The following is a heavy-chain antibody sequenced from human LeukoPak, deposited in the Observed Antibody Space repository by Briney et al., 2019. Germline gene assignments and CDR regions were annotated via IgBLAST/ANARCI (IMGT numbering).Heavy chain of an antibody. CDR1: GYTFTGYY. J-gene: IGHJ5*02. V-gene: IGHV1-2*04. Sequence: ASVKVSCKASGYTFTGYYMHWVRQAPGQGLEWMGWINPNSGGTNCAQKFQGWVTMTRDTSISTAYMELSRLRSDDTAVYYCARSGHLGWFDPWGQGTLVTVSS. D-gene: IGHD3-10*01. CDR2: INPNSGGT. CDR3: ARSGHLGWFDP.